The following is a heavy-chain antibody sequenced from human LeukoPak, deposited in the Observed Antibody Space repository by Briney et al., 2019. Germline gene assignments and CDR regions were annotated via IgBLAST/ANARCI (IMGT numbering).Heavy chain of an antibody. CDR2: ISPTGSTT. Sequence: GGSLRPSCTASGFSFSGHWMHWARQLPGKGLVWVSRISPTGSTTSYADSVKGRFTVSRDNAKNSLYLQMNSLRAEDTAVYYCARNARDYDFWSGYLEFDPWGQGTLVTVSS. V-gene: IGHV3-74*01. CDR1: GFSFSGHW. J-gene: IGHJ5*02. D-gene: IGHD3-3*01. CDR3: ARNARDYDFWSGYLEFDP.